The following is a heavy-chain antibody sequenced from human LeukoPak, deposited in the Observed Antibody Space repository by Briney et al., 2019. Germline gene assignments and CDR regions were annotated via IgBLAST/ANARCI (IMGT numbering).Heavy chain of an antibody. Sequence: PSETLSLTCAVYGGSFSGYYWSWIRQPPGKGLEWIGEINHSGSTNYNPSLKSRVTISVDTSKNQFSLKLSSVTAADTAVYYCAIGGYDSNPRYSMSYYSMDVWGKGTTVTVSS. CDR3: AIGGYDSNPRYSMSYYSMDV. J-gene: IGHJ6*03. CDR2: INHSGST. V-gene: IGHV4-34*01. CDR1: GGSFSGYY. D-gene: IGHD3-22*01.